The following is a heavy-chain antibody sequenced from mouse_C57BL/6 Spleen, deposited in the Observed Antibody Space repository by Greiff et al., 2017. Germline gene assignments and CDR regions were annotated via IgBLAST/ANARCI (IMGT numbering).Heavy chain of an antibody. J-gene: IGHJ4*01. D-gene: IGHD3-2*02. Sequence: VQLKESGPGLVKPSQSLSLTCSVTGYSITSGYYWNWIRQFPGNKLEWMGYISYDGSNNYNPSLKNRISITRDTSKNQFFLKLNSVTTEDTATYYCAREDSGYLDYWGQGTSVTVSS. V-gene: IGHV3-6*01. CDR3: AREDSGYLDY. CDR2: ISYDGSN. CDR1: GYSITSGYY.